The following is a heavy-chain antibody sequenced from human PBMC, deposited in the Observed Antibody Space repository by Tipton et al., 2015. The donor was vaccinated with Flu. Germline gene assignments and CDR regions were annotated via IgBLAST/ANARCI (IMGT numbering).Heavy chain of an antibody. CDR1: GDSISSTYY. V-gene: IGHV4-38-2*02. CDR2: IHRGGSA. Sequence: LRLSCTVSGDSISSTYYWGWIRQPLGKGLEWIGNIHRGGSALYNPSHSSRVTISADTSKNQFSLKLTSVTAADTAVYYCARRDFSNYVSDPKNWFDSWGQGILVTVSS. D-gene: IGHD4-11*01. CDR3: ARRDFSNYVSDPKNWFDS. J-gene: IGHJ5*02.